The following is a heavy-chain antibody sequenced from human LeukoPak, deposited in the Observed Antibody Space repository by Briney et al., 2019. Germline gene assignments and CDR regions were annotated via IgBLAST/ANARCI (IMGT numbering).Heavy chain of an antibody. CDR2: ISGSGDST. Sequence: GGSLRLSCAASGFTFSSYAMSWVRQAPGKGLEWVSGISGSGDSTFYADSVKGRFTISRDNSKNTLYLQMNSLRAEDTAVYYCATSYCSGGSCYPQYFQHWGQGTLVTVSS. CDR1: GFTFSSYA. D-gene: IGHD2-15*01. CDR3: ATSYCSGGSCYPQYFQH. V-gene: IGHV3-23*01. J-gene: IGHJ1*01.